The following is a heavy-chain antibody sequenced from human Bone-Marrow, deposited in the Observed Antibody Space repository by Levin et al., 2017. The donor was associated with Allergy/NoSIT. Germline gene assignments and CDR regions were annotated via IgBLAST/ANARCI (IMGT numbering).Heavy chain of an antibody. V-gene: IGHV1-69*01. CDR3: ARDKRYFDWLSLGGVYYYYGMDG. CDR1: GGTFSSYA. D-gene: IGHD3-9*01. CDR2: IIPIFGTA. J-gene: IGHJ6*02. Sequence: KISCKASGGTFSSYAISWVRQAPGQGLEWMGGIIPIFGTANYAQKFQGRVTITADESTSTAYMELSSLRSEDTAVYYCARDKRYFDWLSLGGVYYYYGMDGWGQGTTVTVSS.